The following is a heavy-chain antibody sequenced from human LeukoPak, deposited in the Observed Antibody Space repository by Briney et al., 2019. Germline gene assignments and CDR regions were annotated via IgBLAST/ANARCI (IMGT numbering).Heavy chain of an antibody. V-gene: IGHV1-69*05. CDR2: IIPIFGTA. Sequence: SVKVSCKASGGTFSSYAISWVRQAPGQGLEWMGRIIPIFGTANYAQKFQGRVTITTDESTSTAYMELSSLRSEDTAVYYCARENHPRASYDSSGYYCWGQGTLVTVSS. CDR1: GGTFSSYA. CDR3: ARENHPRASYDSSGYYC. D-gene: IGHD3-22*01. J-gene: IGHJ4*02.